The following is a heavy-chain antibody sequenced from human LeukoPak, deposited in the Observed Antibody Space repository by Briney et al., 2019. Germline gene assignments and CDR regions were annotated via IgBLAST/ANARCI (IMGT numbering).Heavy chain of an antibody. CDR3: ASWPDRVLRKNNWFDP. J-gene: IGHJ5*02. CDR2: ISGSNGNT. Sequence: ASVKVSCKASGYSFTSYGLSWVRQAPGQGLEWMGWISGSNGNTNYAQRFQGRVTMTTDTSTSTGYMELRSLRSDDTAVYYCASWPDRVLRKNNWFDPWGQGTLVTVSS. V-gene: IGHV1-18*01. D-gene: IGHD3-9*01. CDR1: GYSFTSYG.